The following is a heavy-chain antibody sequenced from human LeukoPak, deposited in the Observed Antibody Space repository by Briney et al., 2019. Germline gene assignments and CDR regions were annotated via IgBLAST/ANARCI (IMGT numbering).Heavy chain of an antibody. Sequence: GGSLRLSCAASGFTFSSYWMSWVRQAPGKGLEWVANIKKDGSEKYYVDSVKGRFTISRDNAKNSLYLQMNSLRAEDTAVYYCARGGRKSRGVDIVRKKETGYYYYMDVWGKGTTVTVSS. D-gene: IGHD2-15*01. CDR1: GFTFSSYW. V-gene: IGHV3-7*01. J-gene: IGHJ6*03. CDR2: IKKDGSEK. CDR3: ARGGRKSRGVDIVRKKETGYYYYMDV.